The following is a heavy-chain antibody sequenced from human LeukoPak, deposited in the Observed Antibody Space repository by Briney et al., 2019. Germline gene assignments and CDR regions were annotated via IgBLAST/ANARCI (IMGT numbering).Heavy chain of an antibody. V-gene: IGHV6-1*01. D-gene: IGHD5-24*01. J-gene: IGHJ4*02. Sequence: SQTLSLTYAISGDSVSTNCVAWNWIRQSPSRGLEWLGRTYYRSKWYNDYAGSVKSRITINPDTSKNQFSLQLKSVTPEDTAVYYCARELDGYNSKPLDFWGQGTLVTVSS. CDR3: ARELDGYNSKPLDF. CDR2: TYYRSKWYN. CDR1: GDSVSTNCVA.